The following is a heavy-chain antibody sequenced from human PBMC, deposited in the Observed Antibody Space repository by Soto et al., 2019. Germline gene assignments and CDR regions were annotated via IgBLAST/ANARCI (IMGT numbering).Heavy chain of an antibody. CDR1: GDSVSSNRAA. CDR2: TYYRSKWYN. J-gene: IGHJ5*02. Sequence: SQTLSLTCAISGDSVSSNRAAWNWIRQSPSRGLEWLGRTYYRSKWYNDYAVSVNSRITINPDTSKNKFSMQLNSVTPEDTAVYYCARELAGFAVDCSGGSGHNWFDPWGQGTLVTVSS. CDR3: ARELAGFAVDCSGGSGHNWFDP. V-gene: IGHV6-1*01. D-gene: IGHD2-15*01.